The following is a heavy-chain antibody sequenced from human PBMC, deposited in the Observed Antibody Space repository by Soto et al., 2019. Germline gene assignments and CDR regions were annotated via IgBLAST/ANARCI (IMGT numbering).Heavy chain of an antibody. V-gene: IGHV5-51*01. J-gene: IGHJ6*02. CDR2: IYPGDSDT. CDR1: GYSFTSYW. D-gene: IGHD6-13*01. CDR3: AITEGAGNNYYGIDV. Sequence: PGASLKISCKGSGYSFTSYWIGWVRQMPGKGLEWMGTIYPGDSDTRYSPSFQGQVTISADKSISTAYLQWSSLKASDTAMYYCAITEGAGNNYYGIDVWGQGTTVTVSS.